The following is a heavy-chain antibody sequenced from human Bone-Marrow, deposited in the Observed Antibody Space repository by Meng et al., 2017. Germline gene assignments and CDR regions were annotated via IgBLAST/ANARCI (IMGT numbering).Heavy chain of an antibody. CDR3: ARARSSSWSFDY. D-gene: IGHD6-13*01. V-gene: IGHV4-4*02. Sequence: QVQLQESGPGLVKPSGTLSLTCAVSGGSIGSSNWWSWVRQPPGKGLEWIGEIYHSGNTNYNPSLKSRVAMSVDKSKNQFSLRLSSVTAADTAVYYCARARSSSWSFDYWGQGTLVTVSS. CDR1: GGSIGSSNW. CDR2: IYHSGNT. J-gene: IGHJ4*02.